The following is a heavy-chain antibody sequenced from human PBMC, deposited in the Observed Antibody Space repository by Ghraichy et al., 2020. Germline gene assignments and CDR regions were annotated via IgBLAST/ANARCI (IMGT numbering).Heavy chain of an antibody. D-gene: IGHD6-13*01. V-gene: IGHV3-53*01. CDR1: GFTVSSNY. CDR2: IYSGGST. CDR3: ARVRYSSSWPYPRYFDY. Sequence: GGSLRLSCAASGFTVSSNYMSWVRQAPGKGLEWVSVIYSGGSTYYADSVKGRFTISRDNSENTLYLQMNSLRAEDTAVYYCARVRYSSSWPYPRYFDYWGQGTLVTVSS. J-gene: IGHJ4*02.